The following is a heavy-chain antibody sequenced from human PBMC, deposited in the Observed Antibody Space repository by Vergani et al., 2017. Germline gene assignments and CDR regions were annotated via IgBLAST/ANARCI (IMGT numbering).Heavy chain of an antibody. J-gene: IGHJ6*04. V-gene: IGHV4-38-2*01. D-gene: IGHD3-10*01. CDR3: ARHTPDGSGSYFYYYYGMDV. Sequence: QVQLQESGPGLVKPSETLSLTCAVSGYSISSGYYWGWIRQPPGKGLEWIGSIYHSGSTYYNPSLKSRVTISVDTSKIQFSLKLSSVTAADTAVYYCARHTPDGSGSYFYYYYGMDVWGEGTTVTVSS. CDR2: IYHSGST. CDR1: GYSISSGYY.